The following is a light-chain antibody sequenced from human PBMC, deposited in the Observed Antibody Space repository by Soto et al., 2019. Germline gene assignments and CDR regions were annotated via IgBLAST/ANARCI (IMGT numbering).Light chain of an antibody. CDR2: VGTGGIVG. J-gene: IGLJ1*01. V-gene: IGLV9-49*01. CDR1: SGYSNYK. CDR3: GSDHGGGSYCVYV. Sequence: QSVLTQPPSASASLGASVTLTCTLSSGYSNYKVDWYQQRPGKGPRFVMRVGTGGIVGSKGDGIPDRFSVLSAGLNRYLTINNIQEEDESYYHCGSDHGGGSYCVYVFGAGTELTVL.